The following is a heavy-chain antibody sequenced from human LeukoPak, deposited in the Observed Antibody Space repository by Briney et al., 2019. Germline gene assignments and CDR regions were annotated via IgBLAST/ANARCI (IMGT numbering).Heavy chain of an antibody. CDR2: IYYSGST. J-gene: IGHJ4*02. Sequence: SETLSLTCTVSGGSISSYYWSWIRQPPGKGLEWIAYIYYSGSTNYNPSLKSRVTISVDTSKNQFSLKLSSVTAADTAVYYCASGEVTRVVGSGTGRNYFDYWGQGTLVTVSS. V-gene: IGHV4-59*08. CDR3: ASGEVTRVVGSGTGRNYFDY. CDR1: GGSISSYY. D-gene: IGHD3-10*01.